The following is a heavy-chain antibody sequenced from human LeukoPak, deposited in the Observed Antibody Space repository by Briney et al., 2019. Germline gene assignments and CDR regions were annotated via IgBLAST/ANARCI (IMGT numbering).Heavy chain of an antibody. CDR1: GFTFSSYS. J-gene: IGHJ4*02. V-gene: IGHV3-21*01. CDR2: ISSSSSSI. D-gene: IGHD3-22*01. CDR3: ARWDSSGYWDY. Sequence: GGSLRLSCAASGFTFSSYSVNWVRQAPGKGLEWVSSISSSSSSIYYADSVKGRFTVSRDNAKKSLYLQMNSLRAEDTAVHYCARWDSSGYWDYWGQGTLVTVSS.